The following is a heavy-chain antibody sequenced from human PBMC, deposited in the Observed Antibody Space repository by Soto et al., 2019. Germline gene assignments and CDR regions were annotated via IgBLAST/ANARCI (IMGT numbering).Heavy chain of an antibody. Sequence: QVQLQQWGAGLLKPSETLSLTCAVYGGSFSGYYWSWIRQPPGKGLEWIGEINHSGSTNYNPSLKSRFTISVDTSKNQFSLKLSSVTAADTAVYYCAIPGGGHRDYMDVWGKGTTVTVSS. CDR2: INHSGST. CDR3: AIPGGGHRDYMDV. V-gene: IGHV4-34*01. CDR1: GGSFSGYY. J-gene: IGHJ6*03. D-gene: IGHD3-16*01.